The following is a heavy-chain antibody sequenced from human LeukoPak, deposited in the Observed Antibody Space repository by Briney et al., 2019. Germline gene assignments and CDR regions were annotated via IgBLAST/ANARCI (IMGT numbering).Heavy chain of an antibody. CDR2: ISPEGSDK. J-gene: IGHJ4*02. CDR3: ARVVGVISEFDY. CDR1: GFSFSGYW. D-gene: IGHD2-15*01. Sequence: GGSLRLSCAASGFSFSGYWMRWVRQAPGKGLEWVANISPEGSDKYYKDSVKGRFTVSRDNAKDSLYLQMNSLRAEDTAVYFCARVVGVISEFDYWGQGTLVTVSS. V-gene: IGHV3-7*01.